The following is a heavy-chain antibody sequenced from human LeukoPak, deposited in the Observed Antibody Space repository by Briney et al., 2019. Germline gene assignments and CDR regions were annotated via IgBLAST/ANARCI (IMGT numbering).Heavy chain of an antibody. D-gene: IGHD5-12*01. V-gene: IGHV4-38-2*02. Sequence: SETLSLTCTISGYSISSGYCWGWIRQPPGKGLEWIGSIYHSGSTYSNPSLKSRVTISVDTSKNQFSLKLSSVTAADTAVYYCARRYREFDYWGQGTLVTVS. CDR1: GYSISSGYC. CDR2: IYHSGST. J-gene: IGHJ4*02. CDR3: ARRYREFDY.